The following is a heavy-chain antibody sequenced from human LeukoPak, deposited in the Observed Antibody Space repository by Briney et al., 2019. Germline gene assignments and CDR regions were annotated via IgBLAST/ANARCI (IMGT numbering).Heavy chain of an antibody. CDR3: ATGQGSYYLFY. D-gene: IGHD1-26*01. J-gene: IGHJ4*02. CDR2: IIPIFGTA. V-gene: IGHV1-69*06. Sequence: ASVKVSCKASGGTFSSYAISWVRQAPGQGLEWMGGIIPIFGTANYAQKFQGRVTMTEDTSTDTAYMELSSLRSEDTAVYYCATGQGSYYLFYWGQGTLVTVSS. CDR1: GGTFSSYA.